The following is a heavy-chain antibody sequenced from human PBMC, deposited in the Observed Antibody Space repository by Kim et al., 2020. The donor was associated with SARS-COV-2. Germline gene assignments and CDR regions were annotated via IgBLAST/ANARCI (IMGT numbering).Heavy chain of an antibody. V-gene: IGHV6-1*01. D-gene: IGHD5-18*01. CDR2: TYYRSKWYN. Sequence: SQTLSLTCAISGDSVSSNSAAWNWIRQSPSRGLEWLGRTYYRSKWYNDYAVSVKSRITINPDTSKNQFSLQLNSVTPEDTAVYYCARVHENSYGRAVGFDPWGQGTLVTVSS. CDR1: GDSVSSNSAA. CDR3: ARVHENSYGRAVGFDP. J-gene: IGHJ5*02.